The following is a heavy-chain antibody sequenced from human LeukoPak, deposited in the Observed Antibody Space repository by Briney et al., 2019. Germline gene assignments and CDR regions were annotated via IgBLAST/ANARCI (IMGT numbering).Heavy chain of an antibody. V-gene: IGHV3-23*01. D-gene: IGHD1-26*01. Sequence: GGSLRLSCAASGFTFSSYAMSWVRQAPGKGLEWVSAISGSGGSTYYADSVKGRFTISRDNSKNTVYLQMNSLRAEDTAVYYCARDKNSISVGFDPWGQGTLVTVSS. J-gene: IGHJ5*02. CDR1: GFTFSSYA. CDR3: ARDKNSISVGFDP. CDR2: ISGSGGST.